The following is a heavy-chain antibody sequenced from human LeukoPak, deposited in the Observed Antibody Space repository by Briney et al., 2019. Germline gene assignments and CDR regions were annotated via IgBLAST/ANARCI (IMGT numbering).Heavy chain of an antibody. Sequence: PGGSLRLSCAASRFTFSNAWMSWVRQAPGKGLEWVSYISSSSSTIYYADSVKGRFTISRDNAKNSLYLQMNSLRDEDTAVYYCARDLGYGDDYWGQGTLVTVSS. J-gene: IGHJ4*02. D-gene: IGHD4-17*01. V-gene: IGHV3-48*02. CDR1: RFTFSNAW. CDR2: ISSSSSTI. CDR3: ARDLGYGDDY.